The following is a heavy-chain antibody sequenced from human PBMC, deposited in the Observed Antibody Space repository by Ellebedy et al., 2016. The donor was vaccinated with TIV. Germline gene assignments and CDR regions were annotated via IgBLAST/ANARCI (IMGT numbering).Heavy chain of an antibody. CDR1: GFTFSSHS. D-gene: IGHD3-10*01. CDR2: ITNFDVT. J-gene: IGHJ4*02. Sequence: GESLKISXAASGFTFSSHSMSWVRQAPGKGLEWVSAITNFDVTFYVDSVKGRFTISRDNSKNTLYLQMDSLRAEDTAVYYCVRESRGSGSFADYWGQGTLVTVSS. V-gene: IGHV3-23*01. CDR3: VRESRGSGSFADY.